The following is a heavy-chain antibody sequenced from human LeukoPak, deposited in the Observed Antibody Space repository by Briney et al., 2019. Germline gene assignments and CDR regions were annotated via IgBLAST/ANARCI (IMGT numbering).Heavy chain of an antibody. CDR1: GFTFSYYA. Sequence: PGGSLRLSCAASGFTFSYYAMNWVRQAPGKALEWVSAISGSDGSTYYADSVKGRFTISRDNSKNTLYLQMNSLRAEDTAVYYCAKAGDYSYFDYWGQGTLVTVSS. J-gene: IGHJ4*02. D-gene: IGHD4-11*01. CDR2: ISGSDGST. CDR3: AKAGDYSYFDY. V-gene: IGHV3-23*01.